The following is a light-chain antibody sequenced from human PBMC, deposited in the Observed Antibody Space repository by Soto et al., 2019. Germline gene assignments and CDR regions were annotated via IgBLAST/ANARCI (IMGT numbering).Light chain of an antibody. CDR2: AAS. V-gene: IGKV3-20*01. J-gene: IGKJ2*01. CDR1: QSISSSY. Sequence: EIVLTQSPGTLSLSPGEGATLSCRASQSISSSYLAWYQQKPGQAPRLLIYAASSRATGIPDRFSGSGSGTSFTLTISRLAPEEFAVYYGQLYGSSHMFSFGQGTKLEIK. CDR3: QLYGSSHMFS.